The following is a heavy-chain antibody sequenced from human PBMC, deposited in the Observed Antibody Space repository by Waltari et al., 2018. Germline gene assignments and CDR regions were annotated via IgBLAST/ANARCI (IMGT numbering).Heavy chain of an antibody. D-gene: IGHD1-26*01. CDR2: MFSTGNT. J-gene: IGHJ4*02. Sequence: QVYLQESGPGLVTPSEALSLTCAVSGTSISNYYWAWIRPPPGKGLEWIGFMFSTGNTRYSPSLKIQVSISVDPSRNQCSLTLKYVTSADTAVYYCARGEVGDDPERFTFWGQGTLVTVSS. CDR3: ARGEVGDDPERFTF. V-gene: IGHV4-59*01. CDR1: GTSISNYY.